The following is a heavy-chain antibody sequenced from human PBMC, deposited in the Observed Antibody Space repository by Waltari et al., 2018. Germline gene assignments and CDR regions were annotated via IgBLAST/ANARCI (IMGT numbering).Heavy chain of an antibody. CDR2: IKQDGSEK. V-gene: IGHV3-7*01. CDR1: GFTFSSYW. D-gene: IGHD1-26*01. Sequence: EVQLVESEGGLVQPGGSLRLSCAASGFTFSSYWMSWVRQAPGKGLEWVANIKQDGSEKYYVDSVKGRFTISRDNAKNSLYLQMNSLRAEDTAVYYCARDGSWELLRGGYFQHWGQGTLVTVSS. CDR3: ARDGSWELLRGGYFQH. J-gene: IGHJ1*01.